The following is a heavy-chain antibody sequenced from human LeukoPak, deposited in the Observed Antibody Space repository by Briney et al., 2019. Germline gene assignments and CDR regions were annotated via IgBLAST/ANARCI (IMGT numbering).Heavy chain of an antibody. CDR1: GYTFTNYA. CDR2: INAGNGNT. D-gene: IGHD3-10*01. J-gene: IGHJ6*02. CDR3: VRPMVRGVRPYYYYGMDV. V-gene: IGHV1-3*01. Sequence: GASVKVSCKASGYTFTNYAMHWVRQAPGQRLEWMGWINAGNGNTKYSQKFQGRVTITRDTSASTAYMELSSLRSEDTAVYYCVRPMVRGVRPYYYYGMDVWGQGTTVTVSS.